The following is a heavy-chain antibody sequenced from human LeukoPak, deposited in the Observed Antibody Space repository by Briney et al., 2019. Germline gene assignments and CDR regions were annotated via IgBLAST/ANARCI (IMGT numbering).Heavy chain of an antibody. D-gene: IGHD2-21*02. CDR3: ARDRVTAYLDY. J-gene: IGHJ4*02. CDR2: IRHDGSNK. CDR1: GFTFSSYG. V-gene: IGHV3-30*02. Sequence: PGGSLRLSCAASGFTFSSYGMHWVRQAPGKGLEWVAFIRHDGSNKKYADSVKGRFTTSRDNSKNTLFLQMNSLRAEDTAVYYCARDRVTAYLDYWGQGTLVTVSS.